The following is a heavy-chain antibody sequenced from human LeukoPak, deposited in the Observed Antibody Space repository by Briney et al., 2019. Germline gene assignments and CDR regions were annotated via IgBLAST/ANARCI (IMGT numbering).Heavy chain of an antibody. Sequence: ASVKVSCKASGYTFTGYYMHWVRQAPGQGLEWMGWIKPNNGGTNYAQKFQGRVTMTRDTSISTAYMELSRLRTDDTAVYYCARAGGDIVVVPAAIWFDPWGQGTLVTVSS. CDR1: GYTFTGYY. CDR2: IKPNNGGT. D-gene: IGHD2-2*01. J-gene: IGHJ5*02. V-gene: IGHV1-2*02. CDR3: ARAGGDIVVVPAAIWFDP.